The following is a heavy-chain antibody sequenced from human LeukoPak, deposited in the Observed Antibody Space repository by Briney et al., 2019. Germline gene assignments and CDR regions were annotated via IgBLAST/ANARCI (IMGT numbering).Heavy chain of an antibody. CDR2: ISGSGGST. CDR3: ARDSDTSGHYSNFDY. J-gene: IGHJ4*02. Sequence: GGSLRLSCAASGFTFSSYAMSWVRQAPGKGLEWVSAISGSGGSTYYADSVKGRFTISRDNSKNTLYLQMNSLRAEDTAVYHCARDSDTSGHYSNFDYWGQGTLVTVSS. D-gene: IGHD3-22*01. V-gene: IGHV3-23*01. CDR1: GFTFSSYA.